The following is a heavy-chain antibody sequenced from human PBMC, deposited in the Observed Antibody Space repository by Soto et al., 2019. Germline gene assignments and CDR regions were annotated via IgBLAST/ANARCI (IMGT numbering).Heavy chain of an antibody. CDR1: GFTFSSYG. D-gene: IGHD4-17*01. J-gene: IGHJ4*02. CDR2: IWYDGSNK. Sequence: PGGSLRLSCAASGFTFSSYGMHWVRQAPGKGLEWVAVIWYDGSNKYYADSVKGRFTISRDNSKNTLYLQMNSLRAEDTAVYYCARRTYGDYLDYWGQGTLVTVSS. CDR3: ARRTYGDYLDY. V-gene: IGHV3-33*01.